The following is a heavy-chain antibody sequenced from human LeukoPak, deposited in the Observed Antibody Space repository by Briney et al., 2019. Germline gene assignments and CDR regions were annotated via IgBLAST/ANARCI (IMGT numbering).Heavy chain of an antibody. CDR1: GGSISSYY. D-gene: IGHD2-15*01. Sequence: SETLSLTCTVSGGSISSYYWSWIRQPAGKGLEWVGRIYTSGSTNYNPSLKSGVTISVDTSKNQFSLTLSSVTAAGTAVYYRARDIRCSGGSCYSWFDPWGQGTLVTVSS. CDR2: IYTSGST. J-gene: IGHJ5*02. V-gene: IGHV4-4*07. CDR3: ARDIRCSGGSCYSWFDP.